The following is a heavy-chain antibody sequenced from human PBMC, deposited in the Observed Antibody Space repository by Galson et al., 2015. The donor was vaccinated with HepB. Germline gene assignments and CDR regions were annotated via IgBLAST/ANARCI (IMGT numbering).Heavy chain of an antibody. CDR3: ASLVAYYYFGMDV. CDR2: INSDGSST. CDR1: GFTFSKYW. V-gene: IGHV3-74*01. Sequence: SLRLSCAASGFTFSKYWMYWVRQAPGKGLVWVSRINSDGSSTTYADSVKGRFTVSRDNAKNTPYLQMNSLRVEDTAVYYCASLVAYYYFGMDVWGEGTTVTVSS. D-gene: IGHD2-15*01. J-gene: IGHJ6*04.